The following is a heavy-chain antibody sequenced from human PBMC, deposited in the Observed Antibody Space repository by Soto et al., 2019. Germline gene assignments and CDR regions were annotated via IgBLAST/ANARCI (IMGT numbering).Heavy chain of an antibody. CDR3: ARQRTSGVTQAYFDV. Sequence: PSETLSLTCTVTGDSISSRSYYWGWIRQPPGKGLEWIGSIYNSGSTYNNPSLGSRVSMSIGTNKDQFSLKLKAVTAADTALYFCARQRTSGVTQAYFDVWGQGSLVTVSS. D-gene: IGHD2-21*02. V-gene: IGHV4-39*01. CDR1: GDSISSRSYY. J-gene: IGHJ4*02. CDR2: IYNSGST.